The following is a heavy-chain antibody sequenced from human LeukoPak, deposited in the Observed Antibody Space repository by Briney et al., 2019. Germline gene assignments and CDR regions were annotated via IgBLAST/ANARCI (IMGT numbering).Heavy chain of an antibody. Sequence: GGSLRLSCAASGFTFSSYWMNWVRQAPGKGLEWVANIKPDGSDQYYVDSVKGRFTISRDKAKNSLYLQMNSLRAEDTAVYYCARENFQYWAQGTLVTVSS. CDR3: ARENFQY. V-gene: IGHV3-7*04. J-gene: IGHJ4*02. CDR2: IKPDGSDQ. CDR1: GFTFSSYW.